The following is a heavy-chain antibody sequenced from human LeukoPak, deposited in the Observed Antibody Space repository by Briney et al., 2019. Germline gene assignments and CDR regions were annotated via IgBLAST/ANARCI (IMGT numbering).Heavy chain of an antibody. D-gene: IGHD6-13*01. J-gene: IGHJ4*02. CDR3: ARVNSVAAAGSLFLDY. Sequence: SGTLSLTCAVSGGSISSSNWWSWVRQPPGKGLEWIGEIYHSGSTNYNPSLKSRVTISVDKSKNQFSLKLSSVTAADTAVYYCARVNSVAAAGSLFLDYWGQGTLVTVSS. CDR2: IYHSGST. CDR1: GGSISSSNW. V-gene: IGHV4-4*02.